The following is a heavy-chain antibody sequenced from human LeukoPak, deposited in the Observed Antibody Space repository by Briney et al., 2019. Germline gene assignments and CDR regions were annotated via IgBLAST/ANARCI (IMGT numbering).Heavy chain of an antibody. CDR1: GYTFTSYG. Sequence: GASVKVSCKASGYTFTSYGISWVRQAPGQGLEWMGWISPYNGNTNYAQKLQGRVTMTTDTSTSTAYMELRSLRSDDTAVYYCARDPDDYGDPGDYYFDYWGQETLVTVSA. J-gene: IGHJ4*02. CDR2: ISPYNGNT. D-gene: IGHD4-17*01. CDR3: ARDPDDYGDPGDYYFDY. V-gene: IGHV1-18*01.